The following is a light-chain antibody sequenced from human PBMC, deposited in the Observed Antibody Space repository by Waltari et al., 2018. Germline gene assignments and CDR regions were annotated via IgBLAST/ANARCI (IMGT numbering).Light chain of an antibody. J-gene: IGLJ2*01. V-gene: IGLV2-14*01. CDR1: SRDIGLYTF. Sequence: QSALTQPASVSGSPGQSITISCTGTSRDIGLYTFVSWYQLHPGEAPTLILYGVNSRPSGVSNRFSGSKSGNTASLTISGLQGDDEADYFCASCTDTIPPVVFGGGTKLTVL. CDR3: ASCTDTIPPVV. CDR2: GVN.